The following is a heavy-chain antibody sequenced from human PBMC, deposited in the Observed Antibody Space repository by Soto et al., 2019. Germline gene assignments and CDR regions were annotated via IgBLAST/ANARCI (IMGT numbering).Heavy chain of an antibody. Sequence: QVQLHESGPGLVKPSETLSLTCTVSGGSVSSYYWSWIRPPPGKVLEWIGYISYSGSTNYNPSLKRRVTISVYTSKNQFSLKLSSVTAADTAVYYCARLSPEGLVVPAAMHYYYYGMDVWGQGTTVAFSS. CDR3: ARLSPEGLVVPAAMHYYYYGMDV. CDR1: GGSVSSYY. V-gene: IGHV4-59*02. CDR2: ISYSGST. J-gene: IGHJ6*02. D-gene: IGHD2-2*01.